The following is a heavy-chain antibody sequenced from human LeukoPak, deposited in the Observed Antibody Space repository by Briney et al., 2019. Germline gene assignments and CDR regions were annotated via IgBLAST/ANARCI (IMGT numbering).Heavy chain of an antibody. CDR1: GFTVSSNY. Sequence: GGSLRLSCAASGFTVSSNYMSWVRQAPGKGLEWVSVIYSGGSTYYADSVKGRFTISRHNSKNTLYLQMNSLRAEDTAVYYCAKDPATTLESAFDIWGQGTMVTVSS. CDR3: AKDPATTLESAFDI. CDR2: IYSGGST. D-gene: IGHD6-25*01. V-gene: IGHV3-53*04. J-gene: IGHJ3*02.